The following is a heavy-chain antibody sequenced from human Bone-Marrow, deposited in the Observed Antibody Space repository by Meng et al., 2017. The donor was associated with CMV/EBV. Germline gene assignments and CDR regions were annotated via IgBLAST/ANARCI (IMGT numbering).Heavy chain of an antibody. CDR1: GYTFTTYD. CDR3: ARGLPAGTTIRLDY. J-gene: IGHJ4*02. Sequence: KASGYTFTTYDITWVLQAPGQGLEWVGWMSPNSGNADFAEKFQGRVSITRNISIRTAYIELRSLTSDDTAVYYCARGLPAGTTIRLDYWGQGTLVTVSS. V-gene: IGHV1-8*03. D-gene: IGHD1-14*01. CDR2: MSPNSGNA.